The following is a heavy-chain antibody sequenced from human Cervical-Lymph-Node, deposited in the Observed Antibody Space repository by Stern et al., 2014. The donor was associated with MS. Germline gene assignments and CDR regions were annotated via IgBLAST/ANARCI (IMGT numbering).Heavy chain of an antibody. Sequence: EVQLVESGGGLVKPGGSLRLSCAVSGFTFRTSSMNWVRQAPGKGLEWVSSISSTASYIYYADSVKGRFTISRDNAKNSLFLQMNSLSPQGTAVYYCARAYGGNSGGDYWGQGTLVIVSS. D-gene: IGHD4-23*01. CDR1: GFTFRTSS. CDR3: ARAYGGNSGGDY. V-gene: IGHV3-21*01. J-gene: IGHJ4*02. CDR2: ISSTASYI.